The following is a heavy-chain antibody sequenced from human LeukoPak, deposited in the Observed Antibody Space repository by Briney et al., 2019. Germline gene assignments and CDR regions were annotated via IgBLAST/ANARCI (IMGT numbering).Heavy chain of an antibody. CDR2: ISGGGEST. D-gene: IGHD2-15*01. CDR3: AKGEGGSCSSSSCSTYFDY. J-gene: IGHJ4*02. CDR1: GFTFSSYA. V-gene: IGHV3-23*01. Sequence: GSLRLSCAASGFTFSSYAMNWVRQAPGKGLEWVSAISGGGESTYNADSVKGRFIISRDNSKNTLYLQMNSLRAEDTAVYYCAKGEGGSCSSSSCSTYFDYWGQGTLVTVSS.